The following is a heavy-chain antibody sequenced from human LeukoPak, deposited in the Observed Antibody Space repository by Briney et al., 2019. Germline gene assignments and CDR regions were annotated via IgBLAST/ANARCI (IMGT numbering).Heavy chain of an antibody. J-gene: IGHJ5*02. D-gene: IGHD6-19*01. CDR2: IYTSGST. CDR1: GGSISSYY. CDR3: ARDHSYSSGGWFDP. V-gene: IGHV4-4*07. Sequence: SETLSLTCTVSGGSISSYYWSWIRQPAGKGLEWIGRIYTSGSTNYNPSLKSRVTMSVDTSKNQFSLKLSSVTAADTAVYYCARDHSYSSGGWFDPWGQGTLVTVSS.